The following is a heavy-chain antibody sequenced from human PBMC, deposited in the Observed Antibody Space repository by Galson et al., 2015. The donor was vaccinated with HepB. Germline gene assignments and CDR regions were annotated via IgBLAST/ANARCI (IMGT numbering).Heavy chain of an antibody. V-gene: IGHV3-23*01. CDR3: AKDPLYHQFDS. D-gene: IGHD2-2*01. J-gene: IGHJ4*02. Sequence: SLRLSCAGSGFTFSSYAMSWVRQAPGKGLEWVSDISGSGGSTHYADSVKGRFTISRDNSKNTLYLQMNSLRAEDTAVYYCAKDPLYHQFDSWGQGTLVTVSS. CDR2: ISGSGGST. CDR1: GFTFSSYA.